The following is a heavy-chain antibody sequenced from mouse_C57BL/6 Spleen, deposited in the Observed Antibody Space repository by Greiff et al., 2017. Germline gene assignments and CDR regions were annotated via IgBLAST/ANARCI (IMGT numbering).Heavy chain of an antibody. V-gene: IGHV14-4*01. D-gene: IGHD2-4*01. CDR1: GFNITDDY. J-gene: IGHJ4*01. CDR2: IDPENGDT. CDR3: TDYDYAMDY. Sequence: EVQLQQSGAELVRPGASVKLSCTASGFNITDDYMHWVKQRPEQGLEWIGWIDPENGDTEYASKFQGKATITADTSSNTAYLQLSSLTSEDTAVYYCTDYDYAMDYWGQGTSVTVSS.